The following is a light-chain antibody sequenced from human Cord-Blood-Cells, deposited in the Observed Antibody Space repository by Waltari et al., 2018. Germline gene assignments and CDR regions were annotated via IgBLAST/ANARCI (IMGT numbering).Light chain of an antibody. CDR3: CSYAGSYVV. V-gene: IGLV2-23*01. J-gene: IGLJ2*01. CDR1: SSDVGGYNL. Sequence: QSALTQPASVSGSPGLPITIPCPGTSSDVGGYNLVSWYQQPPGKAPKLMLYEGSKRPSGVSNRFSGSKSGNTASLTISGLQAEDEADYYCCSYAGSYVVFGGGTKLTVL. CDR2: EGS.